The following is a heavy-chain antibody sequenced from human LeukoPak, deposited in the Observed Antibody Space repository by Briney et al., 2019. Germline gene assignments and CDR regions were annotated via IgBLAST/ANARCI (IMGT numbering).Heavy chain of an antibody. Sequence: GGSLRLSCAASGFTVSSNYMSWVRQAPGKGLEWVANIKQDGSEKYYVDSVKGRFTISRDNAKNSLYLQMNSLRAEDTAVYYCARCDSSSWDNWFDPWGQGTLVTVSS. D-gene: IGHD6-13*01. V-gene: IGHV3-7*01. CDR2: IKQDGSEK. J-gene: IGHJ5*02. CDR3: ARCDSSSWDNWFDP. CDR1: GFTVSSNY.